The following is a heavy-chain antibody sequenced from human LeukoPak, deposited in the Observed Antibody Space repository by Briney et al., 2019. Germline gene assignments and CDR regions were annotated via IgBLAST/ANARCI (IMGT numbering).Heavy chain of an antibody. V-gene: IGHV3-7*01. CDR3: ASSPYDILTGYKYNWFDP. CDR1: GFTFSSYW. D-gene: IGHD3-9*01. CDR2: IKQDGSEK. Sequence: GGSLRLSCAVSGFTFSSYWMSWVRQAPGKGLEWVANIKQDGSEKYYVDSVKGRFTISRDNAKNSLYLQMNSLRAEDTAVYYCASSPYDILTGYKYNWFDPWGQGTLVTVSS. J-gene: IGHJ5*02.